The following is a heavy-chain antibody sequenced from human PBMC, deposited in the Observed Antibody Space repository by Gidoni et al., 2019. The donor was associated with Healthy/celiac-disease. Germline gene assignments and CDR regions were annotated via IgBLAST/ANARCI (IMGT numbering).Heavy chain of an antibody. CDR1: GFTFSSSS. J-gene: IGHJ4*02. Sequence: EVQLVESGGGLVKPGGSLRLSCAASGFTFSSSSMNWVRQAPGKGLEWVSSISSSSSYIYYADSVKGRFTISRDNAKNSLYLQMNSLRAEDTAVYYCARDIPITIFGVAPQGMFWGQGTLVTVSS. D-gene: IGHD3-3*01. V-gene: IGHV3-21*01. CDR2: ISSSSSYI. CDR3: ARDIPITIFGVAPQGMF.